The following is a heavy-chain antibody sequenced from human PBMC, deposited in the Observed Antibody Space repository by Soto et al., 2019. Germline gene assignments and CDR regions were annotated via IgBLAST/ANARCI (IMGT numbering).Heavy chain of an antibody. CDR1: GFPFSTYA. D-gene: IGHD2-2*01. J-gene: IGHJ4*02. CDR3: AKGLDATVFNFDY. Sequence: EVQLLESGGALVQPGGSLRLSCAASGFPFSTYAMSWVRQAPGKGLEWVSTITNSGGGTYSPDSMKGRFTISRDNSKNTVYQQMDSLRAEDTAIYYCAKGLDATVFNFDYWGQGTLVTVSS. V-gene: IGHV3-23*01. CDR2: ITNSGGGT.